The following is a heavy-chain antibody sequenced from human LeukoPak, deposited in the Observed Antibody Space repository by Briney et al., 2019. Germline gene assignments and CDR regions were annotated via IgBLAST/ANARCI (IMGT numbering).Heavy chain of an antibody. CDR1: GYSFTQSG. Sequence: GASVKVSCKTSGYSFTQSGITWVRQAPGQGLEWMGYIIAYNGNTHLAQTFQSRVTMTIGTATSTVYMEVRSLRSDDTAVYYCARGPYYYEGSGYYLNWFDPWGQGTLVTVYS. V-gene: IGHV1-18*01. CDR2: IIAYNGNT. J-gene: IGHJ5*02. CDR3: ARGPYYYEGSGYYLNWFDP. D-gene: IGHD3-3*01.